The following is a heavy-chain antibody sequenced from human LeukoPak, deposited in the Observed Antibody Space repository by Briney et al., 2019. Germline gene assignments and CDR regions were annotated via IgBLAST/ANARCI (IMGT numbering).Heavy chain of an antibody. CDR1: GYTFTSYA. V-gene: IGHV1-3*01. CDR3: AQRGDYGDYFDY. CDR2: INAGNGNT. D-gene: IGHD4-17*01. J-gene: IGHJ4*02. Sequence: ASVKVSCKASGYTFTSYAMHWVRQAPGQRLEWMGWINAGNGNTKYSQKFQGRVTITRDTSASTAYMELSSLGSEDTAVYYCAQRGDYGDYFDYWGQGTLVTVSS.